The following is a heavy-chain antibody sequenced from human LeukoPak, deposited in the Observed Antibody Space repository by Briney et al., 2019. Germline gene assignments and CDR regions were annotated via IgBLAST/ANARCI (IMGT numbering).Heavy chain of an antibody. J-gene: IGHJ6*03. CDR1: GFTFSYHY. Sequence: PGGSLRLSCAASGFTFSYHYMAWIRQAPGKGLEWVSYISSKVTHIYYADSVKGRFTVSRDNTKNSLYLQMSSLGAEDTAVYYCARGRGYGSSTFCFGNMVVWVTGTTVTVPS. V-gene: IGHV3-11*04. CDR2: ISSKVTHI. D-gene: IGHD2-2*01. CDR3: ARGRGYGSSTFCFGNMVV.